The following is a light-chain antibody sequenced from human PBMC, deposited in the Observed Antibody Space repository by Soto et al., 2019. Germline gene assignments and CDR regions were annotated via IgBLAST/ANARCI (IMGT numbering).Light chain of an antibody. J-gene: IGKJ1*01. CDR1: EMAASNY. CDR2: GAS. V-gene: IGKV3-20*01. CDR3: QQYGGSPWT. Sequence: EVVLTQSPGTLSLSAVDTATLFCRTTEMAASNYLARYQQKPGQAPRLLIYGASSRATGIPDRFSGSGSGTDFTLTISRLEPEDFAVFYCQQYGGSPWTGGQGTKVDNK.